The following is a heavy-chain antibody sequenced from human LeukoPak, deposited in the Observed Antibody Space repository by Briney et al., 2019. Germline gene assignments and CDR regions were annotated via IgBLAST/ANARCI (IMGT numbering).Heavy chain of an antibody. D-gene: IGHD5-24*01. CDR3: TRDQMNY. CDR2: IFSNGDT. Sequence: GGSLRLSCTASEFTVSRNYMLWVRQAPGKGMEWVSLIFSNGDTHYADSVKGRFTISRDTSKNTVSLQMNSLRVEDTAMYYCTRDQMNYWGQGTLVTVSS. CDR1: EFTVSRNY. V-gene: IGHV3-53*01. J-gene: IGHJ4*02.